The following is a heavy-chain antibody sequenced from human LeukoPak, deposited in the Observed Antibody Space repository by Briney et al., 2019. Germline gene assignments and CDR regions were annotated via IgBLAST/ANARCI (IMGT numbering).Heavy chain of an antibody. J-gene: IGHJ4*02. V-gene: IGHV3-7*01. Sequence: GGSLRLSCAASGFTFSSYWMSWVRQAPGKGLEWVANIKQDGSEKYYVDSVKGRFTISRDNAKNSLYLQMNSLRAEDTAVYYCARESVAGPTYYFDYWGQGTLVTVSS. D-gene: IGHD6-19*01. CDR3: ARESVAGPTYYFDY. CDR1: GFTFSSYW. CDR2: IKQDGSEK.